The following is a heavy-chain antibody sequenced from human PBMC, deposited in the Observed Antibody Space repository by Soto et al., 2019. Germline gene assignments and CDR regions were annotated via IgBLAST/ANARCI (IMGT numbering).Heavy chain of an antibody. J-gene: IGHJ6*02. CDR3: AKDRIITTVTPHADYYYYYYGMDV. V-gene: IGHV3-30*18. CDR2: ISYDGSNK. D-gene: IGHD4-4*01. CDR1: GFTFSSYG. Sequence: GGSLRLSCAASGFTFSSYGMHWVRQAPGKGLEWVAVISYDGSNKYYADSVKGRFTISRDNSKNTLYLQMNSLRAEDTAVYYCAKDRIITTVTPHADYYYYYYGMDVWGQGTTVTVSS.